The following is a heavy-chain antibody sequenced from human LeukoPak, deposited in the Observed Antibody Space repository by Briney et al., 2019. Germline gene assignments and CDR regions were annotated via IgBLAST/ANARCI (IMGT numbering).Heavy chain of an antibody. CDR1: GFSFGDYG. V-gene: IGHV3-21*01. J-gene: IGHJ4*02. Sequence: PGGSLRLSCTASGFSFGDYGMSWVRQAPGKGLEWVSSISTSSSYVYYADSVKGRFTISRDNAKNSLYLQMNSLRAEDTAIYYCARDPSPNFSPWGQGTLVTVS. D-gene: IGHD2/OR15-2a*01. CDR3: ARDPSPNFSP. CDR2: ISTSSSYV.